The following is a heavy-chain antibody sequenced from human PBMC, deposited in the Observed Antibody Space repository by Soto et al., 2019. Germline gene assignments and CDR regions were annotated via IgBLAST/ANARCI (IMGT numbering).Heavy chain of an antibody. CDR3: ARDPNSVYVPH. V-gene: IGHV3-30-3*01. J-gene: IGHJ4*02. Sequence: GGSLRLSCAASGFTFSSYAMHWVRQAPGKGLEWVAVISYDGSNKYYADSVKGRFTISRDNSKNTLYLQMNSLRAEDTAVYYCARDPNSVYVPHWGQGTLVTVSS. CDR2: ISYDGSNK. D-gene: IGHD5-12*01. CDR1: GFTFSSYA.